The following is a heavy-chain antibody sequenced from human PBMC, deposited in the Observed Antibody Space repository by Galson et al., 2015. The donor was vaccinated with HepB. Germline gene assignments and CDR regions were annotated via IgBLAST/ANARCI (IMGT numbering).Heavy chain of an antibody. CDR1: GFTFTRYA. J-gene: IGHJ4*02. D-gene: IGHD2-21*02. CDR3: AKVAILGVTPHYFDY. V-gene: IGHV3-23*01. CDR2: IGGSSTGP. Sequence: SLRLSCATSGFTFTRYAMNWVRQAPGKGLEWVSSIGGSSTGPYYADSVKGRFTISRDNSKNTLYLQMDSLRAEDTAVYYCAKVAILGVTPHYFDYLGQGTLVTVSS.